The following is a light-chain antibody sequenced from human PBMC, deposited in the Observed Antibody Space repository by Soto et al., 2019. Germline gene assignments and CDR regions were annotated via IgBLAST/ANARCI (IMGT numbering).Light chain of an antibody. CDR3: QHFGGTTFT. Sequence: EIVMTQSPATLSLSPGETATLSCSASHTVSNSFLGWYQQRPGQTPSLLIYGASTRATGIPDRFSGSGSGTHFTLTISRLEPGDFAVYYCQHFGGTTFTFGQGTRLEIK. CDR2: GAS. V-gene: IGKV3-20*01. J-gene: IGKJ5*01. CDR1: HTVSNSF.